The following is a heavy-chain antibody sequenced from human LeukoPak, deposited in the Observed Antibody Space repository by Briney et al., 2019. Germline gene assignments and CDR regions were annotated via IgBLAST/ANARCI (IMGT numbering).Heavy chain of an antibody. CDR2: IYHSGST. V-gene: IGHV4-38-2*02. CDR3: ARGAPLNPLHGFDY. CDR1: GYSISSGYY. D-gene: IGHD1-14*01. J-gene: IGHJ4*02. Sequence: SETLSLTCTVSGYSISSGYYWGWIRQPPGKGLEWIGSIYHSGSTYYNPSLKSRVTISVDTSKNQFSLKLSSVTAADTAVYYCARGAPLNPLHGFDYWGQGTLVTVSS.